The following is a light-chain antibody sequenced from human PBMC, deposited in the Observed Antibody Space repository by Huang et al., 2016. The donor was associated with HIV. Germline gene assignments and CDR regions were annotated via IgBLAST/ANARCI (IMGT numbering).Light chain of an antibody. CDR3: TQTTEFPYT. CDR1: QSLGHSDGKTD. Sequence: DIVMTQTPLSSPVTLGQPASISCRSSQSLGHSDGKTDLSWLHQRPGQPPRLLIYQISKRFSGVPDRFSGSGAGTDFTLKISRVEAEDVGVYFCTQTTEFPYTFGQGTKLEIK. CDR2: QIS. V-gene: IGKV2-24*01. J-gene: IGKJ2*01.